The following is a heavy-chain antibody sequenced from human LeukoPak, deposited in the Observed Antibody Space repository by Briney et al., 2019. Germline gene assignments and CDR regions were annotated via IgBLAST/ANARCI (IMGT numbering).Heavy chain of an antibody. V-gene: IGHV4-59*01. Sequence: SETLSLTCTVSGGSISSYYWSWIRQPPGKGLEWIGYIYYSGSTNYNPSLKSRVTISVDTSKNQFSLKLSSVTAADTAVYYCASSGGIAVNPPYYYGTGVWGQGTTVTVSS. J-gene: IGHJ6*02. CDR1: GGSISSYY. CDR3: ASSGGIAVNPPYYYGTGV. CDR2: IYYSGST. D-gene: IGHD6-19*01.